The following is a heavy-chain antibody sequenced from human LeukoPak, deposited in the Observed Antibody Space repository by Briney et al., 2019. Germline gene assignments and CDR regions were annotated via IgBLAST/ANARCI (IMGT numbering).Heavy chain of an antibody. CDR2: INPNGDST. D-gene: IGHD2-21*01. Sequence: GASVKVSCKASGYTFTSYYIHWVRQAPGQGLEWMGVINPNGDSTSYAQKFQGRVTITADESTSTAYMELSSLRSEDTAVYYCWGGGWKKPFDYWGQGTLVTVSS. V-gene: IGHV1-46*01. J-gene: IGHJ4*02. CDR3: WGGGWKKPFDY. CDR1: GYTFTSYY.